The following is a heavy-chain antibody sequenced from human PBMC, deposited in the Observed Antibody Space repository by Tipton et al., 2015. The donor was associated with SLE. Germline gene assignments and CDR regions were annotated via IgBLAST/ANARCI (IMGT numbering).Heavy chain of an antibody. CDR1: GGSISSYY. CDR2: IYYSGST. D-gene: IGHD3-10*01. J-gene: IGHJ3*02. Sequence: TLSLTCTVSGGSISSYYWSWIRQPPGKGLEWIGYIYYSGSTNYNPSLKSRVTISVDTSKNQFSLKLSSVTAADTAAYYCARVWFGERAFDIWGQGTMVTVSS. CDR3: ARVWFGERAFDI. V-gene: IGHV4-59*01.